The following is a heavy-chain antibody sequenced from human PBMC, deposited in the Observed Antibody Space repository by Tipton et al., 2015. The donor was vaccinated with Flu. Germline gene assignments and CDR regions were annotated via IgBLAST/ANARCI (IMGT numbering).Heavy chain of an antibody. Sequence: SLRLSCAASGFTFSDYAMHWVRQAPGKGLEYVSAISSSGDNTYYADSVKGRFTISRDNSKNTLYLQMGSLRADDMAVYYRARGMNSGLVDVWGQGTTVTVSS. CDR1: GFTFSDYA. CDR3: ARGMNSGLVDV. J-gene: IGHJ6*02. CDR2: ISSSGDNT. D-gene: IGHD2/OR15-2a*01. V-gene: IGHV3-64*02.